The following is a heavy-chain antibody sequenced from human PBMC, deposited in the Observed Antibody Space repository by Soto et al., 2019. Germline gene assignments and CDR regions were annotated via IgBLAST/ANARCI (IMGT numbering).Heavy chain of an antibody. CDR3: ARSFDFWSGYKSPTYYYYYMDV. Sequence: ASVKVSCKASEYTFTSYDINWVRQATGQGLEWMGWMNPNSGNTGYAQKFQGRVTMTRNTSISTAYMELSSLRSEDTAVYYCARSFDFWSGYKSPTYYYYYMDVWGKGTTVTVSS. CDR2: MNPNSGNT. D-gene: IGHD3-3*01. V-gene: IGHV1-8*01. CDR1: EYTFTSYD. J-gene: IGHJ6*03.